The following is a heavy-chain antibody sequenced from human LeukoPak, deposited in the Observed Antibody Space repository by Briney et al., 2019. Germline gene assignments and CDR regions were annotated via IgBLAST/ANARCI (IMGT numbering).Heavy chain of an antibody. CDR2: IWYDGSNK. CDR3: ARGSYGPKHYYYYYGMDV. V-gene: IGHV3-33*01. D-gene: IGHD5-18*01. Sequence: GGSLRLSCAASGFTFSSYGMHWVRQAPGKGLECVAVIWYDGSNKYYADSVKGRFTISRDNSKNTLYLQMNSLRAEDTAVYYCARGSYGPKHYYYYYGMDVWGQGTTVTVSS. CDR1: GFTFSSYG. J-gene: IGHJ6*02.